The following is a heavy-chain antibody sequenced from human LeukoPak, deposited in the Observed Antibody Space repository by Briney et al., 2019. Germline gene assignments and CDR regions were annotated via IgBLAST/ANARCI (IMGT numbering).Heavy chain of an antibody. D-gene: IGHD6-19*01. CDR2: IYYSGST. CDR1: GGSISSYY. CDR3: ARGAVAGVDY. J-gene: IGHJ4*02. V-gene: IGHV4-59*01. Sequence: SETLSLTCTVSGGSISSYYWSWIRQPPGKGLEWIGHIYYSGSTNYNPSLKSRVTISVDTSKNQFSLKLSSVTAADTAVYYCARGAVAGVDYWGQGTLVTVSS.